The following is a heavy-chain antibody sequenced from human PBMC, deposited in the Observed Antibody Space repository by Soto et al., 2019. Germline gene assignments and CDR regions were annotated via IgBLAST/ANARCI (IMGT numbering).Heavy chain of an antibody. CDR3: AKDAYIVLMGTKVFDY. V-gene: IGHV3-23*01. Sequence: GGSLRLSCAASGFTFSSYAMSWVRQAPGKGLEWVSAISGSGGSTYYADSVKGRFTISRDNSKNTLYLQMNSLRAEDTAVYYCAKDAYIVLMGTKVFDYWGQGTLVTVSS. CDR2: ISGSGGST. J-gene: IGHJ4*02. CDR1: GFTFSSYA. D-gene: IGHD2-8*01.